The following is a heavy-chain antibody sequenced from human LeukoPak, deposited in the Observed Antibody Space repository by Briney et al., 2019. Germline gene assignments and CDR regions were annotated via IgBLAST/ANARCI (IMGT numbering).Heavy chain of an antibody. V-gene: IGHV1-69*04. J-gene: IGHJ4*02. CDR3: AISFGVVPPATNSYFDY. Sequence: ASVKVSCKASGGTFSSYAISWVRQAPGQGLEWMGRISPILGIANYAQKFQGRVTITADKSTSTADMELSSPRSQPTAVYYCAISFGVVPPATNSYFDYWGQGTLVTVSS. CDR1: GGTFSSYA. CDR2: ISPILGIA. D-gene: IGHD2-2*01.